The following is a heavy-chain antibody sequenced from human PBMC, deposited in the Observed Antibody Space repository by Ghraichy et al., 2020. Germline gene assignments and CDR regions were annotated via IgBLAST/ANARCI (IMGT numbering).Heavy chain of an antibody. D-gene: IGHD2-15*01. V-gene: IGHV3-23*01. CDR1: GFTFSSYA. CDR2: ISGSGGST. CDR3: AKAGPFFSYCSGGSCLHYFDY. Sequence: GESLNISCAASGFTFSSYAMSWVRQAPGKGLEWVSAISGSGGSTYYADSVKGRFTISRDNSKNTLYLQMNSLRAEDTAVYYCAKAGPFFSYCSGGSCLHYFDYWGQGTLVTVSS. J-gene: IGHJ4*02.